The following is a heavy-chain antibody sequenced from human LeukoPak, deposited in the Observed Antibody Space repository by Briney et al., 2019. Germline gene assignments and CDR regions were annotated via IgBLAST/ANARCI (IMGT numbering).Heavy chain of an antibody. CDR1: GGTFSSYT. D-gene: IGHD2-2*01. V-gene: IGHV1-69*04. CDR2: IIPILGIA. Sequence: GSSVKVSCKASGGTFSSYTISWVRQAPGQGLEWMGRIIPILGIANYAQKFQGRVTITADKSTSTAYMELSSLRSEDTAVYYCARDSVLVPAATFDYWGQGTLVTASS. CDR3: ARDSVLVPAATFDY. J-gene: IGHJ4*02.